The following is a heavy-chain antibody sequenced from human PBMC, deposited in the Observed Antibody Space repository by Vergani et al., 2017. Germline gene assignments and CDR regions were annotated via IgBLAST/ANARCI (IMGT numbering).Heavy chain of an antibody. Sequence: QVQLQESGPGLVKPSQTLSLTCTVSGGSISSGGYYWSWLRQHPGKGLEWIVYIYYSGSTYYNPSLKSRVTISVDTSKNQFSLKLSSVTAADTAVYYCARDNGSGSGAHWGQGTLVTVSS. D-gene: IGHD3-10*01. CDR3: ARDNGSGSGAH. V-gene: IGHV4-31*03. CDR1: GGSISSGGYY. CDR2: IYYSGST. J-gene: IGHJ4*02.